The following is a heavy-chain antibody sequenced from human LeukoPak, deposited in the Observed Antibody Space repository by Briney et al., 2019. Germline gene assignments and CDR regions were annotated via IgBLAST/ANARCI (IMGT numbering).Heavy chain of an antibody. Sequence: GGSLRLSCAASGFTFSSYSMNWVRQAPGKGLEWVPSISSSSSYIYYADSVKGRFTISRDNAKNSLYLQMNSLRAEDTAVYYCAKEADTIIVLKRYLDYWGQGTLVTVSS. D-gene: IGHD3-22*01. CDR1: GFTFSSYS. CDR3: AKEADTIIVLKRYLDY. CDR2: ISSSSSYI. J-gene: IGHJ4*02. V-gene: IGHV3-21*04.